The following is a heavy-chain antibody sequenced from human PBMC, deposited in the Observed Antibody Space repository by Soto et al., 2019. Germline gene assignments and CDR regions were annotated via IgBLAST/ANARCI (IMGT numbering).Heavy chain of an antibody. CDR1: GFSFNSYG. CDR2: ISYDGSKK. Sequence: HPGGSLRLSCAASGFSFNSYGMHWVRQAPGKGLEWVALISYDGSKKYYADSVKGRFTISRDNSNNTLYLQMNSLRSEDTAVYYCAKDGTGAMIEVVMYVDYWGQGTQVTVSS. CDR3: AKDGTGAMIEVVMYVDY. D-gene: IGHD3-22*01. J-gene: IGHJ4*02. V-gene: IGHV3-30*18.